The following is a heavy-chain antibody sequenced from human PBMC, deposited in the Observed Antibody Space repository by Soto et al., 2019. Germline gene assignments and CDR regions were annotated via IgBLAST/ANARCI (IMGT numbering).Heavy chain of an antibody. J-gene: IGHJ3*01. CDR2: ISGSGGST. D-gene: IGHD4-17*01. Sequence: EVQLLESGGGLVQPGGSLRLSCAASGFTFSTYAMSWFRQAPGKGLEWVSAISGSGGSTYYADSVKGRFTISRDNSINTLYLQMTSLITEDTAVYYCAHPRGYGVFDAYDFWGQGAMVTVSS. CDR3: AHPRGYGVFDAYDF. V-gene: IGHV3-23*01. CDR1: GFTFSTYA.